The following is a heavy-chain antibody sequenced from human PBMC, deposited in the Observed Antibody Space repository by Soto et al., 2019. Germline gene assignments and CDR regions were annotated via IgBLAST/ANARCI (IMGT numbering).Heavy chain of an antibody. CDR1: GFTFSNAW. J-gene: IGHJ6*02. CDR2: IKSKTDGGTT. V-gene: IGHV3-15*07. CDR3: TTRYSPYYYYGMDV. D-gene: IGHD1-20*01. Sequence: EVQLVESGGGLVKPGGSLRLSCAASGFTFSNAWMNWVRQAPGKGLEWVGRIKSKTDGGTTDYAAPVKGRFTISRDDSKNTLYLQMNSLKTEDTAVYCCTTRYSPYYYYGMDVWGQGTTVTVSS.